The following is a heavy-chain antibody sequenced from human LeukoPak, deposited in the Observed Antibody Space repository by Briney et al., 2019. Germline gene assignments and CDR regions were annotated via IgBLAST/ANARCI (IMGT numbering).Heavy chain of an antibody. J-gene: IGHJ4*02. Sequence: GESLKISCKGSGYSFANYWIGWVRQMPGKGLEWMGIIYPADSDTRYGPSFQGQVTISADRSISTAYLQWSSLKASDTAMYYCARRPYDSSGYYTHPFDYWGQGTLVTVSS. V-gene: IGHV5-51*01. CDR3: ARRPYDSSGYYTHPFDY. D-gene: IGHD3-22*01. CDR1: GYSFANYW. CDR2: IYPADSDT.